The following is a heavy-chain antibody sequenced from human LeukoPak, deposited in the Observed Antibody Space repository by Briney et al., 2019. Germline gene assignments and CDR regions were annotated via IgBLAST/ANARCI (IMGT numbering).Heavy chain of an antibody. CDR2: INRRGHT. J-gene: IGHJ4*02. CDR3: AKEVDCPSDCLFFHS. Sequence: PGGSLRLSCAASGFIFDDYDMNWVRQTPGKGLEWVSLINRRGHTFYADSVKGRFTISRDNSRNSVFLQMSSLRPEDTALYHCAKEVDCPSDCLFFHSWGQGTLVTVSS. CDR1: GFIFDDYD. D-gene: IGHD2-21*02. V-gene: IGHV3-43*01.